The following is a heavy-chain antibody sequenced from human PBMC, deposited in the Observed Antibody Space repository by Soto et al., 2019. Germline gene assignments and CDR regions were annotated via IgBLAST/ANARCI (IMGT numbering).Heavy chain of an antibody. Sequence: QVQLQQWGAGLLKPSETLSLTCAVYGGSFSGYNWSWIRQPPGKGLEWIGEINLRGSTKYNPSLKSRVTISVDTSKNQFSLKLSSVTAADTAVYYCARRSGSSGWYDFFDYWGQGTLVTASS. CDR3: ARRSGSSGWYDFFDY. D-gene: IGHD6-19*01. V-gene: IGHV4-34*01. J-gene: IGHJ4*02. CDR2: INLRGST. CDR1: GGSFSGYN.